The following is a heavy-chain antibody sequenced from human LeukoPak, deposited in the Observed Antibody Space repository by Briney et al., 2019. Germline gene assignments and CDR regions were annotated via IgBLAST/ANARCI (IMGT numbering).Heavy chain of an antibody. CDR2: INPNSGGT. Sequence: ASVKVSCKASGYTFTGYYMHWVRQAPGQGLEWMGWINPNSGGTNYAQKFQGRVTMTRDTSISTAYMELSRLRSDDTAVYYCARDLPFGEDYFDYWGQGTLVTVSS. CDR3: ARDLPFGEDYFDY. D-gene: IGHD3-10*01. CDR1: GYTFTGYY. V-gene: IGHV1-2*02. J-gene: IGHJ4*02.